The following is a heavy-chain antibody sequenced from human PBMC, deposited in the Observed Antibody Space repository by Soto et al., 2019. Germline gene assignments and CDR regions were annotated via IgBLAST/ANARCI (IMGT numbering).Heavy chain of an antibody. D-gene: IGHD6-6*01. CDR1: GFTFSSYA. V-gene: IGHV3-23*01. J-gene: IGHJ4*02. CDR3: ARGETVAPRPGFDS. CDR2: ISGSGGST. Sequence: GGSLRLSCAASGFTFSSYAMSWVRQAPGKGLEWVSAISGSGGSTYYADSVKGRFTISRDNAKNTVFLQMNSLRAEDAAVYYCARGETVAPRPGFDSWGQGTLVTVSS.